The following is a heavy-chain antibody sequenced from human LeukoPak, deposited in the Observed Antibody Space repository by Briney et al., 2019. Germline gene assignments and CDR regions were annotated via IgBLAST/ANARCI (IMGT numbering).Heavy chain of an antibody. CDR3: AKDRSIAAAGTLDY. V-gene: IGHV3-30*02. Sequence: GGSLRLSCAASGFTFSSYGMHWVRQAPGKGLEWVAFIRYDGSNKYYADSVKGRFTISRDNSKNTLYLQMNSLRAEDTAVYYCAKDRSIAAAGTLDYWGQGTLVIVSS. CDR2: IRYDGSNK. D-gene: IGHD6-13*01. CDR1: GFTFSSYG. J-gene: IGHJ4*02.